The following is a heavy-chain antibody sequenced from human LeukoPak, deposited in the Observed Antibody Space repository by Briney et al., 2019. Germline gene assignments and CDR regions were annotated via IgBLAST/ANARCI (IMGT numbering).Heavy chain of an antibody. CDR1: GDSISNNW. D-gene: IGHD3-16*02. CDR3: ARVMGASWFFYLDV. J-gene: IGHJ6*03. Sequence: SSGTLSLTCAVSGDSISNNWWSWVRQSPGMGLEWIGQIFHRGIPNYNPSLKSRVTMSIDKSNNQLSLKMNSVTAADTAVYYCARVMGASWFFYLDVWGKGTTVTVSS. CDR2: IFHRGIP. V-gene: IGHV4-4*02.